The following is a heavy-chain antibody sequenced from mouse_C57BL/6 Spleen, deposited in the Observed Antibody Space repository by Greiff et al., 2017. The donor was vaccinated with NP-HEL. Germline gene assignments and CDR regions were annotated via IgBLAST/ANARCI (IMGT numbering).Heavy chain of an antibody. CDR2: ISGGGGNT. D-gene: IGHD3-2*02. V-gene: IGHV5-9*01. CDR1: GFTFSSYT. Sequence: EVQGVESGGGLVKPGGSLKLSCAASGFTFSSYTMSWVRQTPEKRLEWVATISGGGGNTYYPDSVKGRFTISRDNAKNTLYLQMSSLRSEDTALYYCARLGAAQATGFAYWGQGTLVTVSA. CDR3: ARLGAAQATGFAY. J-gene: IGHJ3*01.